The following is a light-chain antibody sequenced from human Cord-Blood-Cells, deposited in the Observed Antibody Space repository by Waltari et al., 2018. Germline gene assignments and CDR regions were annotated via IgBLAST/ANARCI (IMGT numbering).Light chain of an antibody. Sequence: QSALTQPASVSGSPGQSITIPCTGTSSDVGSYHLVSWYQQHPGKAPKLMIYEVSKRPSGVSNRFSGYKSGNTASLTISGLQAEDEADYYCCSYAGSSTYVFGTGTKVTVL. CDR3: CSYAGSSTYV. J-gene: IGLJ1*01. CDR1: SSDVGSYHL. CDR2: EVS. V-gene: IGLV2-23*02.